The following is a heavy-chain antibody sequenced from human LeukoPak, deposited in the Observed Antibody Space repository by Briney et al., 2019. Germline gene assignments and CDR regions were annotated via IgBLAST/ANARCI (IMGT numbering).Heavy chain of an antibody. J-gene: IGHJ4*02. CDR1: GYTFTSYG. V-gene: IGHV1-18*01. D-gene: IGHD3-3*01. CDR2: ISAYNGNT. CDR3: ARGHYDFWSGITEYFDY. Sequence: GASVKVSRKASGYTFTSYGISWVRQAPGQGLEWMGWISAYNGNTNYAQKLQGRVTMTTDTSTSTAYMELRSLRSDDTAVYYCARGHYDFWSGITEYFDYWGQGTLVTVSS.